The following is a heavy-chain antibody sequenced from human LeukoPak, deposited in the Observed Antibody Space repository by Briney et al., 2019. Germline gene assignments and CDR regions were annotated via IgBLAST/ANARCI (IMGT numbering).Heavy chain of an antibody. Sequence: SSETLSLTCTVSGGSISSGSYYWSWIRQPAGRGLEWIGRIYTSGSTNYNPSLKSRVTISVDTSKNQFSLKLSSVTAADTAVYYCARDLAAAGFDYWGQGTLVIVSS. CDR2: IYTSGST. CDR1: GGSISSGSYY. CDR3: ARDLAAAGFDY. J-gene: IGHJ4*02. D-gene: IGHD6-13*01. V-gene: IGHV4-61*02.